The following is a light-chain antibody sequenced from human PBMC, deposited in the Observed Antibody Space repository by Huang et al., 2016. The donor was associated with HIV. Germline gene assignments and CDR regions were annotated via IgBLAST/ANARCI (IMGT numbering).Light chain of an antibody. Sequence: EVVLTQSPATLSLSPGETATLSCRASQSVGNFLAWYQQRPAQAPRLLIFDASSRANGISARFRGSGSGTDFTLTISSLEAEDFAVYYCQQRSNWPLTFGGGTKVEIK. CDR3: QQRSNWPLT. CDR2: DAS. V-gene: IGKV3-11*01. CDR1: QSVGNF. J-gene: IGKJ4*01.